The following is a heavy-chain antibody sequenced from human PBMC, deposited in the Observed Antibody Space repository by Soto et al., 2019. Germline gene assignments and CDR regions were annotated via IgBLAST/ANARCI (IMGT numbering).Heavy chain of an antibody. J-gene: IGHJ4*02. CDR3: AIDYSAGYADF. V-gene: IGHV3-23*01. CDR2: ISGSGGST. Sequence: GVSLRLSCAASGFTFSSYAMSWVRQAPGKGLEWVSAISGSGGSTYYADSVKGRFTISRDNSKNTLYLQMNSLRAADTAIYYCAIDYSAGYADFWGQGTLVTVSS. D-gene: IGHD5-12*01. CDR1: GFTFSSYA.